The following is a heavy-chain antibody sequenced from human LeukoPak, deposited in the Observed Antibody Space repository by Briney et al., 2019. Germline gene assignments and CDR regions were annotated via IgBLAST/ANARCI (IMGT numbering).Heavy chain of an antibody. CDR1: GYTFTSYA. D-gene: IGHD3-22*01. CDR3: ARGRVLVITMIVVAPHDY. V-gene: IGHV1-3*01. Sequence: GASVKVSCKASGYTFTSYAMHWVRQAPGQRLEWMGWINAGNGNTKYSQKFQGRVTITRDTSASTAYMELSSLRSEDTAVYYCARGRVLVITMIVVAPHDYWGQGTLVTVSS. CDR2: INAGNGNT. J-gene: IGHJ4*02.